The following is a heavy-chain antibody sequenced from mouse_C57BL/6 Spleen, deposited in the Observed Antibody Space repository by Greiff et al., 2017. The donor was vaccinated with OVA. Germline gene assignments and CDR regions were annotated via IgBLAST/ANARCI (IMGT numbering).Heavy chain of an antibody. D-gene: IGHD1-1*02. Sequence: QVQLQQSGAELVKPGASVKISCKASGYTFTDYYMNWVKQRPGQGLEWIGKIGPDSGSTYYNEKFKGKATLTVDKSSSTAYMQLSSLTSEDSAVYDCARRYYDGNAEGLDYWGQGTTVTVSA. CDR2: IGPDSGST. V-gene: IGHV1-77*01. CDR1: GYTFTDYY. J-gene: IGHJ1*01. CDR3: ARRYYDGNAEGLDY.